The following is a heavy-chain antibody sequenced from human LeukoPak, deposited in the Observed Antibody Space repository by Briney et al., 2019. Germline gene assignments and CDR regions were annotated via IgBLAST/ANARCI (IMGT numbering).Heavy chain of an antibody. CDR3: ARQRVGATLDFDY. J-gene: IGHJ4*02. CDR1: GFTFSSNW. V-gene: IGHV3-7*01. CDR2: IKEDGSEK. D-gene: IGHD1-26*01. Sequence: GGSLRLSCAASGFTFSSNWMSWVRQAPGKGLEWVANIKEDGSEKYYVDSVKGRFTISRDNAKNSLYLQMNSLRAEDTAVYYCARQRVGATLDFDYWGQGTLVTVSS.